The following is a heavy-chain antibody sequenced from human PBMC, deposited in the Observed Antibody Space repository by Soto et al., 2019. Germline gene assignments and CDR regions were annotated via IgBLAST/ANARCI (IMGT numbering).Heavy chain of an antibody. D-gene: IGHD2-15*01. CDR1: GFTFSSYI. J-gene: IGHJ4*02. Sequence: EVQLVESGGGLVQRGGSLRLSCAASGFTFSSYIMNWVRQAPGKGLEWVSYISSSSSTIYYADFVKGRFTISRDNAKNSLYLEMNSLIAEDTAVYYCARVYTNGCWVDYWGQGALVTVSS. V-gene: IGHV3-48*01. CDR3: ARVYTNGCWVDY. CDR2: ISSSSSTI.